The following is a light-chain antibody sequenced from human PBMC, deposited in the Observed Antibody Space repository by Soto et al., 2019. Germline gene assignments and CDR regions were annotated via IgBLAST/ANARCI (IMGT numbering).Light chain of an antibody. CDR2: DVN. V-gene: IGLV2-14*03. Sequence: QSALTQPASVSGSPGQSIAISCTGTSSDVGFYNYVSWYQQHPGKAPKLMVYDVNNRPSGVSTRFSGSKSGNTASLTISGLQAEDEADYYCTSYTTSSTYVFGTGTKVTVL. CDR1: SSDVGFYNY. CDR3: TSYTTSSTYV. J-gene: IGLJ1*01.